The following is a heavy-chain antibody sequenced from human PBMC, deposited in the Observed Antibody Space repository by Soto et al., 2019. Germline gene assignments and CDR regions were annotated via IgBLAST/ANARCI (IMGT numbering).Heavy chain of an antibody. J-gene: IGHJ4*02. Sequence: QVQLVESGGGVVQPGRSLRLSCSASGFAFSSYNMHWVRQAPGKGPEWLAILSTDGRTSYYADSLRGRFTISRDNSRNTLFLQMNILRADDTAVYFCAREFEWDFEYWGQGTQVTVS. CDR3: AREFEWDFEY. D-gene: IGHD1-26*01. CDR1: GFAFSSYN. V-gene: IGHV3-30*03. CDR2: LSTDGRTS.